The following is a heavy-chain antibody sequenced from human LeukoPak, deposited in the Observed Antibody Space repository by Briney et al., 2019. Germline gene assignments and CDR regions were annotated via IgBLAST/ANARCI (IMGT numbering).Heavy chain of an antibody. CDR2: FYTSGST. CDR3: ARLKYSGSFHSSWFDP. CDR1: GDSISSYY. J-gene: IGHJ5*02. V-gene: IGHV4-4*07. Sequence: PSETLSLTCIVSGDSISSYYWSWIRQPAGKGLEWIGRFYTSGSTNYNPSLKSRVIMSVDTSQNQFSLKLSSVTAADTAVYYCARLKYSGSFHSSWFDPWGQGTLVTVSS. D-gene: IGHD1-26*01.